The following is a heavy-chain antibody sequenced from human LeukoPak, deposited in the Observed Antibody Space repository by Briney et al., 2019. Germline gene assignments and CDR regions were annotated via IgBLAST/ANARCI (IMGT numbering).Heavy chain of an antibody. J-gene: IGHJ4*02. D-gene: IGHD3-9*01. Sequence: GGSLRLSCAVSGITLSNYAMSWVRQAPGKGLEWVAGISGSGGGTHYADSVKGRFTISRDNPKNTLYLQMNNLRAGDTAVYYCARVASDSLTGYYIVPYFDYWGQGTLVTVSS. CDR3: ARVASDSLTGYYIVPYFDY. V-gene: IGHV3-23*01. CDR2: ISGSGGGT. CDR1: GITLSNYA.